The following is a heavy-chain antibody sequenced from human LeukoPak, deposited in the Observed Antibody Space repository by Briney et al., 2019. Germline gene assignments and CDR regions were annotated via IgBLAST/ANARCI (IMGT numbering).Heavy chain of an antibody. CDR2: IYYSGST. V-gene: IGHV4-61*08. CDR1: GGSISSGDYY. CDR3: ARSPLYYYYYYMDV. Sequence: SETLSLTCTVSGGSISSGDYYWSWIRQPPGKGLEWIGYIYYSGSTNYNPSLKSRVTISVDTSKNQFSLKLSSVTAADTAVYYCARSPLYYYYYYMDVWGKGTTVTVSS. J-gene: IGHJ6*03.